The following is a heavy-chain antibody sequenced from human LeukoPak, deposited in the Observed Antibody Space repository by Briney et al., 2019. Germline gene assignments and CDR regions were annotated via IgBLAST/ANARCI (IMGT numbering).Heavy chain of an antibody. CDR1: GFPFTIYA. CDR2: IGGSST. J-gene: IGHJ4*02. CDR3: AKYRGFGDSYDS. Sequence: GGSLRLSCAASGFPFTIYAMSWVRQGPGKGLEWVSSIGGSSTYYADFVKGRFTISRDTSKNTMDLQMNSLRAEDTAIYYCAKYRGFGDSYDSWGQGTLVTVSS. V-gene: IGHV3-23*01. D-gene: IGHD3-10*01.